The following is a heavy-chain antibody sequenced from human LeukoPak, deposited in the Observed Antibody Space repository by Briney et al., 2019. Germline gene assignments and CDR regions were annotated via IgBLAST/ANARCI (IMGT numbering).Heavy chain of an antibody. J-gene: IGHJ5*02. Sequence: GGSLRLSCAASGFTFSHYWMTWVRQAPGKGLEWVANIKQDESEKYYVDSVKGRFTISRDNAKNSLFLQMNSLRAEDTAVYYCANLPFDPWGQGTLVIVSS. CDR2: IKQDESEK. CDR1: GFTFSHYW. CDR3: ANLPFDP. V-gene: IGHV3-7*01.